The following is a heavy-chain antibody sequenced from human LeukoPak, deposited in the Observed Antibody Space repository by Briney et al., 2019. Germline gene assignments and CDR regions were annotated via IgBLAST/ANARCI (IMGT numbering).Heavy chain of an antibody. CDR2: IYSSGST. V-gene: IGHV3-66*01. CDR3: ARVAVMGRYYYYGMDV. Sequence: GGSLRLSCVASGFSISTNYMSWVRQAPGKGLEWVSVIYSSGSTYYADSVEDRFTLSRDNSKNTVYLQMDSLTAEDTGVYFCARVAVMGRYYYYGMDVWGQGTTVTVSS. D-gene: IGHD6-19*01. CDR1: GFSISTNY. J-gene: IGHJ6*02.